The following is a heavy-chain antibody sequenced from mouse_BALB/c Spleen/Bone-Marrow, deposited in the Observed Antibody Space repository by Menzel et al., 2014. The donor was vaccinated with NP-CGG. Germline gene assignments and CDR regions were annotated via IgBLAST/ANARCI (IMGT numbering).Heavy chain of an antibody. Sequence: EVKVVESGGGLVKPGGSLKLSCAASGFTFSNFAMSWVRQTPDKRLEWVASISNGGSAYYPDSVKGRLSISRDNARDILFLQMSSLRSEDTAMYYCARGYDYDFDYWGQGTTLTVSS. CDR2: ISNGGSA. J-gene: IGHJ2*01. V-gene: IGHV5-6-5*01. D-gene: IGHD2-4*01. CDR3: ARGYDYDFDY. CDR1: GFTFSNFA.